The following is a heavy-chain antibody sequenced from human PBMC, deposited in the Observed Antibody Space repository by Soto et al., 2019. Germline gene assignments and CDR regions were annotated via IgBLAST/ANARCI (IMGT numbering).Heavy chain of an antibody. J-gene: IGHJ3*02. CDR2: ISAYNGNT. CDR1: GYTFTSYG. CDR3: ARPRSYYYDSSAERAFDI. Sequence: ASVKVSCKASGYTFTSYGISWVRQAPGQGLEWMGWISAYNGNTNYAQKLQGRVTMTTDTSTSTAYMELSSLRSEDTAVYYCARPRSYYYDSSAERAFDIWGQGTMVTVSS. V-gene: IGHV1-18*01. D-gene: IGHD3-22*01.